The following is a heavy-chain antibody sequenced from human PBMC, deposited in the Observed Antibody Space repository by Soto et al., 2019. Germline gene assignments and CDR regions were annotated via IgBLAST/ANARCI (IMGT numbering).Heavy chain of an antibody. CDR1: GFTFSGYS. D-gene: IGHD6-13*01. CDR3: AGDSPYSSSWYDLNWFDP. V-gene: IGHV3-48*02. J-gene: IGHJ5*02. Sequence: GGSLRLSCAASGFTFSGYSMNWVRQAPGKGLEWVSYISSSSSTIYYADSVKGRFTISRDNAKNSLYLQMNSLRDEDTAVYYCAGDSPYSSSWYDLNWFDPWGQGTLVTVSS. CDR2: ISSSSSTI.